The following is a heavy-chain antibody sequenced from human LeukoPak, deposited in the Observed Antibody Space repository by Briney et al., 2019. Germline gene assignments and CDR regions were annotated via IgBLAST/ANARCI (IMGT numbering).Heavy chain of an antibody. CDR1: GFTFSSYT. D-gene: IGHD3-3*01. V-gene: IGHV3-23*01. CDR2: ISGSGGST. CDR3: AKSNFWSGYYDY. Sequence: GGSLRLSCAASGFTFSSYTMNWVRQAPGKGLEWVSAISGSGGSTYYADSVKGRFTISRDNSKNTLYLQMNSLRAEDTAVYYCAKSNFWSGYYDYWGQGTLVTVSS. J-gene: IGHJ4*02.